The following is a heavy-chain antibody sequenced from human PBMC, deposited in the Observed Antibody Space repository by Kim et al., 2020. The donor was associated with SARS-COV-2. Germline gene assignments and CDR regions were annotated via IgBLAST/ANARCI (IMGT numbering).Heavy chain of an antibody. Sequence: SETLSLTCAVSGGSISSSDWWSWVRQPPGKGLEWIGEIYHSGSTNYNPSLKSRVTISVDMSKNQFSLKLSSVTAADTAVYYCARDLDNSSGGFDIWGQGTMVTVSS. V-gene: IGHV4-4*02. J-gene: IGHJ3*02. CDR1: GGSISSSDW. CDR3: ARDLDNSSGGFDI. CDR2: IYHSGST. D-gene: IGHD6-19*01.